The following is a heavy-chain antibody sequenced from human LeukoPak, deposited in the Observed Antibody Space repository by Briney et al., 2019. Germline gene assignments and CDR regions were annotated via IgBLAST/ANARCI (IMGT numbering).Heavy chain of an antibody. CDR1: GFTFSSYW. J-gene: IGHJ4*02. CDR2: IKQDGSEK. D-gene: IGHD2-15*01. CDR3: ARVIKGIDYYFDY. Sequence: GGSLRLSCAASGFTFSSYWMSWVRQAPGKGLEWVANIKQDGSEKYYVDSVKGRFTISRDNAKNSLYLQMNSLRAEDTAVYYCARVIKGIDYYFDYWGQGTLVTVSS. V-gene: IGHV3-7*01.